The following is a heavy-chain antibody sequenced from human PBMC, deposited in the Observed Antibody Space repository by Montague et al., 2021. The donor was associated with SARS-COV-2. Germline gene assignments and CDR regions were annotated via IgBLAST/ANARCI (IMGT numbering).Heavy chain of an antibody. V-gene: IGHV4-59*01. J-gene: IGHJ4*02. Sequence: SETLSLTCTVSGGSISSNYWNWIRQPPGGGLEWIGYIYYSGSTNYNPSLESRVTISADTSKNHFSLKLRSVNAADTAVYYCAREISGPDYFDYWGQGTLVTVSS. CDR2: IYYSGST. D-gene: IGHD3-10*01. CDR3: AREISGPDYFDY. CDR1: GGSISSNY.